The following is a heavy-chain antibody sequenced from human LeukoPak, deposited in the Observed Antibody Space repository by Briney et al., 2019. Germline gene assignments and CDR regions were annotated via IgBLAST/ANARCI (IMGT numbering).Heavy chain of an antibody. Sequence: SETLSLTCAVYGGSFSGYYWSWIRQPPGKGLEWIGEINHSGSTNYNPSVKSRVTISVDTSKNQFSLKLSSVTAADTAVYYCARGPARNYYGSGSYYAFLFQHWGQGTLVTVSS. J-gene: IGHJ1*01. CDR1: GGSFSGYY. CDR2: INHSGST. D-gene: IGHD3-10*01. CDR3: ARGPARNYYGSGSYYAFLFQH. V-gene: IGHV4-34*01.